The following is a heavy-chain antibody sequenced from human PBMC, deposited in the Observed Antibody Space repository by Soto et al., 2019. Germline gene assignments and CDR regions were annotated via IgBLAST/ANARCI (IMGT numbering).Heavy chain of an antibody. J-gene: IGHJ5*02. Sequence: ASVKVSCKASGYTFPSYAMHWVRQAPGQRLEWMGWINAGNGNTKYSQKFQGRVTITRDTSASTAYMELSSLRSEDTAVYYCARGRLIAAAEDWFDPWGQGTLVTVSS. CDR1: GYTFPSYA. CDR3: ARGRLIAAAEDWFDP. D-gene: IGHD6-13*01. CDR2: INAGNGNT. V-gene: IGHV1-3*01.